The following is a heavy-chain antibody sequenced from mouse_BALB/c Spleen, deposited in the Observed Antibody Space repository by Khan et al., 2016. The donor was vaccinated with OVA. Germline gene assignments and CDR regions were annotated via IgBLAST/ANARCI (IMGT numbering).Heavy chain of an antibody. V-gene: IGHV1-4*01. J-gene: IGHJ3*01. D-gene: IGHD2-14*01. CDR2: INPSNGYT. CDR3: VRDGADHRNDGWVAY. Sequence: QVQLKQSGAELARPGASVKMSCKASGYTFTSYTIHWIKERPGQGLEWIGYINPSNGYTNYNQKFKDKATLTTDKSSTTAYLQLSSLTSDDSAVXDSVRDGADHRNDGWVAYRGQGTLVTVSA. CDR1: GYTFTSYT.